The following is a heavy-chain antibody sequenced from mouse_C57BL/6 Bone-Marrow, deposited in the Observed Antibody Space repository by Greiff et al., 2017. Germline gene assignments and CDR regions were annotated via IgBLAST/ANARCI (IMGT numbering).Heavy chain of an antibody. CDR3: ARDYYCCHFDY. J-gene: IGHJ2*01. CDR1: GYAFTNYL. Sequence: VKLMESGAELVRPGTSVKVSCKASGYAFTNYLIEWVKQRPGQGLEWIGVLNPGSGGTNYNEKFKGKATLTADKSSSTAYMQLSSLTSEDSSVYFCARDYYCCHFDYWGQGTTLTVSS. D-gene: IGHD1-1*01. CDR2: LNPGSGGT. V-gene: IGHV1-54*01.